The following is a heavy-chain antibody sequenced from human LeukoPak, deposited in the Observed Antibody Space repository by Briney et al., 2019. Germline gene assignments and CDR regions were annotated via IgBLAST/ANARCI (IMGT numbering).Heavy chain of an antibody. CDR2: IYYSGST. Sequence: SETLSLTCTVSGGSISSGDYYWNWIRQPPGKGLEWIGYIYYSGSTYYNPSLKSRVTISVDTSKNQFSLKLSSVTAADTAVYYCARGSWNDFHFDSWGQGTLVTVSS. CDR3: ARGSWNDFHFDS. D-gene: IGHD1-1*01. J-gene: IGHJ4*02. CDR1: GGSISSGDYY. V-gene: IGHV4-30-4*01.